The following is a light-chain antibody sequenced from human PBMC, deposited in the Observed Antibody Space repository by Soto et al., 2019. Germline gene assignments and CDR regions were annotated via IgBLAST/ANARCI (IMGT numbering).Light chain of an antibody. J-gene: IGKJ4*01. CDR2: WAS. V-gene: IGKV4-1*01. Sequence: DIVMTQSPDSLAVSLGERATINCKSSQSVLYSSNNRNYLAWYQQKPGQPPKLLIYWASTRESGVPDRFSGSGSETDFTLTISSLQAEDVAVYYCQQYYGIPLTFGGGTKVEIK. CDR1: QSVLYSSNNRNY. CDR3: QQYYGIPLT.